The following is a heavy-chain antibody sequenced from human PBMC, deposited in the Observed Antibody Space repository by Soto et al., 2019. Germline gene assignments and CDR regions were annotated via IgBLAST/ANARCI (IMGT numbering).Heavy chain of an antibody. CDR1: GFTFSSYG. V-gene: IGHV3-30*18. Sequence: QVQLVESGGGVVQPGRSLRLSCAASGFTFSSYGMHWVRQAPGKGLEWVAVISYDGSNKYYADSVKGRFTISRANSKNTLYLQMNSLRAEDTAVYYCAKDPEDCGGDCSHFDYWGQGTLVTVSS. J-gene: IGHJ4*02. D-gene: IGHD2-21*02. CDR2: ISYDGSNK. CDR3: AKDPEDCGGDCSHFDY.